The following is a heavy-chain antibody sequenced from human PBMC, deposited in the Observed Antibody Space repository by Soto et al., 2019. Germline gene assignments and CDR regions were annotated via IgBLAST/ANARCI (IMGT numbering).Heavy chain of an antibody. CDR3: TTRDYYDSSGYPLEFGMDV. Sequence: SLRLSCAASGFTFSNAWMNWVRQAPGKGLEWVGRIKSKTDGGTTDYAAPVKGRFTISRDDSKNTLYLQMNSLKTEDTAVYYCTTRDYYDSSGYPLEFGMDVWGQGTTVTVSS. J-gene: IGHJ6*02. CDR2: IKSKTDGGTT. D-gene: IGHD3-22*01. V-gene: IGHV3-15*07. CDR1: GFTFSNAW.